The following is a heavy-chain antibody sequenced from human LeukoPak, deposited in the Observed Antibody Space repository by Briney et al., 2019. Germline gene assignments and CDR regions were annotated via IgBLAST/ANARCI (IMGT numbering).Heavy chain of an antibody. Sequence: SETLSLTCTVSGGSISSSGSYWGWIRQPPGKGLEWIGSIYYSGSTSHNPSLKSRVTMSVDTSKNQFSLKLSSVTAADTAVYYCARHPAWFDPWGQGTLVTVSS. J-gene: IGHJ5*02. CDR1: GGSISSSGSY. CDR3: ARHPAWFDP. V-gene: IGHV4-39*01. CDR2: IYYSGST.